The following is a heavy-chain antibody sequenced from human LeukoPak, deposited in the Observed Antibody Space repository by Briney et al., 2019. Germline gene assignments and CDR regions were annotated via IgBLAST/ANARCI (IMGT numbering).Heavy chain of an antibody. CDR1: GFTFSSYW. Sequence: GGSLRLSCAASGFTFSSYWMSWVRQAPGKGLEWVANIKQDGSEKYYVDSVRGRFTISRDNAKNSLYLQMNSLRAGDTAVYYCARASYSDYGDFNWFDPWGQGTLVTVSS. CDR2: IKQDGSEK. V-gene: IGHV3-7*01. D-gene: IGHD4-17*01. J-gene: IGHJ5*02. CDR3: ARASYSDYGDFNWFDP.